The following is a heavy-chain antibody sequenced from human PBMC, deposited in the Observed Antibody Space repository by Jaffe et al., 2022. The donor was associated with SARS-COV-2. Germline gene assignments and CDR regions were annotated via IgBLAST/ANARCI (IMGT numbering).Heavy chain of an antibody. CDR2: IYYSGST. CDR3: ARGFWSGPSDY. V-gene: IGHV4-59*01. J-gene: IGHJ4*02. CDR1: GGSISSYY. Sequence: QVQLQESGPGLVKPSETLSLTCTVSGGSISSYYWSWIRQPPGKGLEWIGYIYYSGSTNYNPSLKSRVTISVDTSKNQFSLKLSSVTAADTAVYYCARGFWSGPSDYWGQGTLVTVSS. D-gene: IGHD3-3*01.